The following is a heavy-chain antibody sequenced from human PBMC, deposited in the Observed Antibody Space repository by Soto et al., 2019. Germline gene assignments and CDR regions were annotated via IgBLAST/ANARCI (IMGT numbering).Heavy chain of an antibody. J-gene: IGHJ4*02. D-gene: IGHD1-26*01. V-gene: IGHV4-31*03. Sequence: PSETLSLTCTFSGGSISSGGYYLSWVRQHPGKGLEWIGYIYYSGSTYYNPSLKSRVTISVDTSKNQFSLKLSSVTAADTAVYYCARRIVGATTGNYFDYWGQGXLVTVYS. CDR3: ARRIVGATTGNYFDY. CDR2: IYYSGST. CDR1: GGSISSGGYY.